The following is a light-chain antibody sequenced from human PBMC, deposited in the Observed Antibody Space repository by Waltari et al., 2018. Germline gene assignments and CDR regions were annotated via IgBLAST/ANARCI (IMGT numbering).Light chain of an antibody. CDR3: QQYDNLPLT. CDR1: QDITNY. Sequence: DIQTTQSPSSLSASVGDRVTITCQASQDITNYLNWYQQKPGKAPKLLIYDASNLETGVPSRFSGSGSRTDFTFTISSLQPEDVATYYCQQYDNLPLTFGGGTKVEIK. J-gene: IGKJ4*01. V-gene: IGKV1-33*01. CDR2: DAS.